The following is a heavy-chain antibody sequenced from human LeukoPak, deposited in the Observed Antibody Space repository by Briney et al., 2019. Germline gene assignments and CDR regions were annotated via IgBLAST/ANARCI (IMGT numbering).Heavy chain of an antibody. J-gene: IGHJ4*02. Sequence: PGGSLRLSCAASGFAFSSFAMGWVRQAPEKGLEWVSAISGSGGSTYYADSVKGRFTISRDNSKNTLYLQMNSLRTEDTAVYFCAKEIYYDSSAFFDYWGQGTLVTVSS. V-gene: IGHV3-23*01. CDR1: GFAFSSFA. D-gene: IGHD3-22*01. CDR3: AKEIYYDSSAFFDY. CDR2: ISGSGGST.